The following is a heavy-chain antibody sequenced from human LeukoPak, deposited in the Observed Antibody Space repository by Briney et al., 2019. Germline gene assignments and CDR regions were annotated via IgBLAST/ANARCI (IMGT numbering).Heavy chain of an antibody. Sequence: ASVKVSCKASGYTFTGYYMHWVRQAPGQGLEWMGWINPNSGGTNYAQKFQGRVTITADESTSTAYMELSSLRSEDTAVYYCARASLDYGGNSEYFDYWGQGTLVTVSS. D-gene: IGHD4-23*01. J-gene: IGHJ4*02. CDR2: INPNSGGT. V-gene: IGHV1-2*02. CDR3: ARASLDYGGNSEYFDY. CDR1: GYTFTGYY.